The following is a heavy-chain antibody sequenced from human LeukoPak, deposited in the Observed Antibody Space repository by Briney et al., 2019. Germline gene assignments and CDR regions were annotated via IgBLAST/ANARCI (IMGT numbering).Heavy chain of an antibody. D-gene: IGHD2-15*01. CDR1: GFTFSSYE. J-gene: IGHJ5*02. CDR3: ARGLLLT. CDR2: ITNSGTTK. V-gene: IGHV3-48*03. Sequence: GGSLRLSCAASGFTFSSYEMNWVRQAPGEGLEWVSFITNSGTTKHYADSVKGRFTISRDNAKNSVYLQMSSLRAEDTAVYYCARGLLLTCGQGTLVTVSS.